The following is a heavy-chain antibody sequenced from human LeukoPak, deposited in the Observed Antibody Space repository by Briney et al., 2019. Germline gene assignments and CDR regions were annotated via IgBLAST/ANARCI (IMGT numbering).Heavy chain of an antibody. Sequence: GGSLRLSCAASGFTFTRHSMNWVRQAPGKGLEWVSYISSSSTTIYYADSVKGRFTISRDNAKNSLYLQMNSLRAEDTAVYYCARDYYGDYYFDYWGQGTLVTVSS. J-gene: IGHJ4*02. CDR3: ARDYYGDYYFDY. CDR1: GFTFTRHS. D-gene: IGHD4-17*01. CDR2: ISSSSTTI. V-gene: IGHV3-48*01.